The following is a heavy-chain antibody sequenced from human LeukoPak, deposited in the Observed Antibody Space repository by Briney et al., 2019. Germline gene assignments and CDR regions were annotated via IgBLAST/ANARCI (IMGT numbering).Heavy chain of an antibody. CDR1: GGTLSSYA. J-gene: IGHJ3*02. Sequence: SVKVSCKASGGTLSSYAISWVRQAPGQGLEWMGRIIPILGIANYAQKFQGRVTITADKSTSTAYMELSSLRSEDTAVYYCARDTKRITMIPERRHDAFDIWGQGTMVTVSS. V-gene: IGHV1-69*04. CDR2: IIPILGIA. CDR3: ARDTKRITMIPERRHDAFDI. D-gene: IGHD3-22*01.